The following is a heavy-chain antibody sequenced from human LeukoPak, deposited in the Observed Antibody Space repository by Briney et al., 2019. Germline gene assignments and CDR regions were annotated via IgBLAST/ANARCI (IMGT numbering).Heavy chain of an antibody. CDR1: GYTFTAYY. J-gene: IGHJ4*02. Sequence: ASVKVSCKASGYTFTAYYIHWVRQAPGQGLEWMGRISPSSGGTEYAQRFQGRVTVTRDTSISTAYVELSRLTPDDTAVYYCARNYGDLDYWGQGTLVTVSS. CDR2: ISPSSGGT. CDR3: ARNYGDLDY. D-gene: IGHD4-17*01. V-gene: IGHV1-2*06.